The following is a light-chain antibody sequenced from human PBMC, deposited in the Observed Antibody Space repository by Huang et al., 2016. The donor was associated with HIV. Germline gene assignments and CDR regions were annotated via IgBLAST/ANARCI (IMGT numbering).Light chain of an antibody. Sequence: EIVMTQSPATLSLSPGERATLSCRASQSVNIKLAWYQQKPGQAPRRLIYGASPRATGVPGRFSGSGYGTEFTLTISSLQSEDCAVYYCQQYAKWPPNTFGQGTKLESK. J-gene: IGKJ2*01. CDR2: GAS. V-gene: IGKV3-15*01. CDR3: QQYAKWPPNT. CDR1: QSVNIK.